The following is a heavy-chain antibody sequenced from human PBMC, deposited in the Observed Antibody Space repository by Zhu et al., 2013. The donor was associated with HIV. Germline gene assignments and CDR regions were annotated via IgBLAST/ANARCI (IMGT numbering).Heavy chain of an antibody. D-gene: IGHD4-17*01. V-gene: IGHV4-38-2*02. CDR2: FSDGGST. CDR3: VRESYGDFINPTVFYHAMDV. Sequence: QVQLQESGPGLVKPSETLSLTCAVSDHSINSPYYWGWVRQPPGKGLEWIGGFSDGGSTYYNPSLKSRVTMSVDTSKNQFSLKLTSVTAADTAVYYCVRESYGDFINPTVFYHAMDVWGQGTTVTVSS. J-gene: IGHJ6*02. CDR1: DHSINSPYY.